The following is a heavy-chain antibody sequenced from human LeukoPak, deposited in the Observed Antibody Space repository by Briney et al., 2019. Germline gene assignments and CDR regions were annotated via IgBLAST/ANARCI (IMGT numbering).Heavy chain of an antibody. J-gene: IGHJ4*02. D-gene: IGHD6-19*01. CDR2: IYSGGST. V-gene: IGHV3-66*02. Sequence: SGGSLRLSCAASGFTVSSNYMSWVRQAPGKGLEWVSVIYSGGSTYYADSVKGRFTISRDNSKNTLYLQMNSLRAEDTAVYYCARSQGPSGWYSYRGQGTLVTVSS. CDR1: GFTVSSNY. CDR3: ARSQGPSGWYSY.